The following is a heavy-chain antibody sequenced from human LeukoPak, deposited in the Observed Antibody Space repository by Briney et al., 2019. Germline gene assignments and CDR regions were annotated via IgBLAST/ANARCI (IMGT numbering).Heavy chain of an antibody. CDR2: ISSSSYI. CDR3: ARDAYCGGDCQSFDY. CDR1: GFTFSSYS. D-gene: IGHD2-21*01. V-gene: IGHV3-21*01. Sequence: GGSQRLSCAASGFTFSSYSMNWVRQAPGKGLERVSSISSSSYIYYADSVKGRFTISRDNAKNSLYLQMNSLRAEDTAVYYCARDAYCGGDCQSFDYWGQGTLVTVSS. J-gene: IGHJ4*02.